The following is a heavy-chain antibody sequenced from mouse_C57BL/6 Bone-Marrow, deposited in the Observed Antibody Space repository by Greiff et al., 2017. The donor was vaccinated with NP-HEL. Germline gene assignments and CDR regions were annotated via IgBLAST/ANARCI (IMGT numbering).Heavy chain of an antibody. CDR3: ARRSNFDYAMDY. V-gene: IGHV1-47*01. CDR2: FHPYNDDT. D-gene: IGHD1-1*01. CDR1: GYTFTTYP. J-gene: IGHJ4*01. Sequence: VQLQQSGAELVKPGASVKMSCKASGYTFTTYPIEWMKQSHGTCLEWIGNFHPYNDDTKYNEKFKGKATLTVEKSSSTVYLDLSRLTSDDSAVYYGARRSNFDYAMDYWGQGTSVTVSS.